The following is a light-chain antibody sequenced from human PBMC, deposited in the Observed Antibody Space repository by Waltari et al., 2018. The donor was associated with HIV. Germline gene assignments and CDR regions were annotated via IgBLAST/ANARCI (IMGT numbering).Light chain of an antibody. CDR1: SLQSSY. V-gene: IGLV3-19*01. CDR2: GKN. J-gene: IGLJ1*01. Sequence: SSELTQDPAVSVALGQTVRITCQTDSLQSSYANWYQQKPGQAPLLVFYGKNSRPSGIPDRFSGSTSGNTASLIISGAQAEDEADYHCSSRDSDGNFVFAPGTKVTVL. CDR3: SSRDSDGNFV.